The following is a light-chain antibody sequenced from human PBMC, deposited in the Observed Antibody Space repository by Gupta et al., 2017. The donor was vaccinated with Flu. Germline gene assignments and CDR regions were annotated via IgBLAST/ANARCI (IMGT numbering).Light chain of an antibody. CDR2: EVN. CDR3: SSYAGYSKYV. J-gene: IGLJ1*01. V-gene: IGLV2-8*01. Sequence: QSALTQPPSASGSPGQSVTISCTGTSDDVGRYNYVSWYQHHPGKAPKLMIYEVNKRPSGVSGRFSGSKSGNTASLTVSALQAEDESDYYCSSYAGYSKYVFGTGTRVTVL. CDR1: SDDVGRYNY.